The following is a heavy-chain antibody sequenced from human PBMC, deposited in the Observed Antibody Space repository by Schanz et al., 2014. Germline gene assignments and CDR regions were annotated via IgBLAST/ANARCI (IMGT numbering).Heavy chain of an antibody. V-gene: IGHV3-21*01. CDR2: ISSSGSYI. CDR1: GFTFSKYC. D-gene: IGHD3-10*01. Sequence: EVQLVESGGGLVQPGGSLRLSCGGSGFTFSKYCMSWVRQAPGKGLEWVSSISSSGSYIHYADSVKGRFTVSRDSGQNSLYLQMNSLRAGDTAVYYCARVPYGSGSYWDYWGQGTLXTVSS. CDR3: ARVPYGSGSYWDY. J-gene: IGHJ4*02.